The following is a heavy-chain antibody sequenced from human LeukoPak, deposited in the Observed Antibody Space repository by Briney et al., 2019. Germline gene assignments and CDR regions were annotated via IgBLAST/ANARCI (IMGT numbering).Heavy chain of an antibody. CDR2: IYTSGST. V-gene: IGHV4-4*07. Sequence: PSETLSLTCTVSGGFISSYYWSWIRQPAGKGLEWIGRIYTSGSTNYNPSLKSRVTMSVDTSKNQFSLKLSSVTAADTAVYYCARQAVYSSGWYFDYWGQGTLVTVSS. CDR1: GGFISSYY. J-gene: IGHJ4*02. D-gene: IGHD6-19*01. CDR3: ARQAVYSSGWYFDY.